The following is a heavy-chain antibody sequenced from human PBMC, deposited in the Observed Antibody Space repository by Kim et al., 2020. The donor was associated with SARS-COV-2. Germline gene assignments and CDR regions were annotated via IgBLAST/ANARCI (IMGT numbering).Heavy chain of an antibody. CDR1: GGSISSYY. CDR2: IYYSGST. CDR3: ARVRPYCTNGVYYKSYFDY. D-gene: IGHD2-8*01. Sequence: SETLSLTCTVSGGSISSYYWSWIRQPPGKGLEWIGYIYYSGSTNYNPSLKSRVTISVDTSKNQFSLKLSSVTAADTAVYYCARVRPYCTNGVYYKSYFDYWGQGTLVTVSS. V-gene: IGHV4-59*01. J-gene: IGHJ4*02.